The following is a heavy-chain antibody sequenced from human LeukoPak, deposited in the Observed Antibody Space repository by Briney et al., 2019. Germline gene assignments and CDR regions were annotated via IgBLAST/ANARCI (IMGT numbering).Heavy chain of an antibody. CDR3: AHRVTNSLFDY. D-gene: IGHD4-23*01. J-gene: IGHJ4*02. Sequence: SGPTLVNPPQTLTLTCTFSGFSLRTAGVGVGWIRQPPGKALEWLALISWDDDKRYSPSLKSRLTITKDTSKNQVVLTMTNMGPVDTATYFCAHRVTNSLFDYWGQGTLVTVSS. CDR1: GFSLRTAGVG. CDR2: ISWDDDK. V-gene: IGHV2-5*02.